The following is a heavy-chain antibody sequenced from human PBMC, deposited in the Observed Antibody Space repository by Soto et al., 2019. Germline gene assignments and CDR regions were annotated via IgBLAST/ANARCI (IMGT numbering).Heavy chain of an antibody. CDR3: ATAQRWTGTSRY. CDR1: GFTFSSYA. CDR2: ISGSGGTT. D-gene: IGHD1-7*01. V-gene: IGHV3-23*01. J-gene: IGHJ4*02. Sequence: GGSLRLSCVASGFTFSSYAMSWVRQAPGKGLEWVSAISGSGGTTYYADSVRDRFSISRDNSKNTLYLQMNSLRAEDTAVYYCATAQRWTGTSRYWGQGTLVTVSS.